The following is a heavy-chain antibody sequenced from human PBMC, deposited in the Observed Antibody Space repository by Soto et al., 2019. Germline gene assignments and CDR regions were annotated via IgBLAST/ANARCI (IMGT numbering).Heavy chain of an antibody. Sequence: QVQLVESGGGVVQPGRSLRLSCAASGFTFSSYAMHWVRQAPGKGLEWVAVISYDGSNKYYADSVKGRFTISRDNSKNTLYLQMNSLRAEDTAVYYFAREMIMITFGGVIDTPVGYFDLWGRGTLVTVSS. J-gene: IGHJ2*01. CDR1: GFTFSSYA. V-gene: IGHV3-30-3*01. D-gene: IGHD3-16*02. CDR2: ISYDGSNK. CDR3: AREMIMITFGGVIDTPVGYFDL.